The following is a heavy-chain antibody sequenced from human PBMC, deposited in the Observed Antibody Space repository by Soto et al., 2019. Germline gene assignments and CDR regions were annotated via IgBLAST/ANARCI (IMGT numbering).Heavy chain of an antibody. CDR3: ARVGIVVVVAMWDYYMDV. CDR1: GVTFSSYG. CDR2: IWYDGSNK. D-gene: IGHD2-15*01. J-gene: IGHJ6*03. V-gene: IGHV3-33*01. Sequence: GGSLRLSCAASGVTFSSYGMHWVRQAPGKGLEWVAVIWYDGSNKYYADSVKGRFTISRDNSKNTLYLQMNSLRAEDTAVYYCARVGIVVVVAMWDYYMDVWGKGTTVTVSS.